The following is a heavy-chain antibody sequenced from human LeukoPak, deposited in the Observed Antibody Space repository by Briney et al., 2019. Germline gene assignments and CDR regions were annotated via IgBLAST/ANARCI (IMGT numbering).Heavy chain of an antibody. Sequence: GGSLRLSCAASGFTFSSYSMSWVRQAPGKGLEWVSSISSSSSYIYYADSVKGRFTISRDNAKNSLYLQMNSLRAEDTAVYYCARDDYGDYVPGDYWGQGTLVTVSS. CDR1: GFTFSSYS. V-gene: IGHV3-21*01. D-gene: IGHD4-17*01. J-gene: IGHJ4*02. CDR3: ARDDYGDYVPGDY. CDR2: ISSSSSYI.